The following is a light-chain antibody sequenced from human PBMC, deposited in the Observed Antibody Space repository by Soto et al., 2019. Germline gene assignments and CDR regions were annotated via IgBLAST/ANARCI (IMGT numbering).Light chain of an antibody. CDR2: GAS. CDR1: QSVSSN. CDR3: QQYNNWPPIT. Sequence: EIVMTQSPATLSVSPGERATLSCRASQSVSSNLSWYQQKPGQAPMLLIYGASTRDTGIPARFSGSGSGTEFTLTISSLQSEDFAVYYCQQYNNWPPITFGQGTRLEIK. J-gene: IGKJ5*01. V-gene: IGKV3-15*01.